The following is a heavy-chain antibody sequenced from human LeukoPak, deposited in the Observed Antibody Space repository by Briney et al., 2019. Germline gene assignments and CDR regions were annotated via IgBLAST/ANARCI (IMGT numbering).Heavy chain of an antibody. J-gene: IGHJ4*02. CDR1: GGSFSGYY. V-gene: IGHV4-34*01. CDR2: ITHSGST. D-gene: IGHD3-16*01. CDR3: ARVRPYDYVWGSKRRYYFDY. Sequence: SETLSLTCAVYGGSFSGYYWSWIRQPPGKGLEWIGEITHSGSTNYNPSLESRVTISLDTSKTQFSLKLTSVTAADTAVYYCARVRPYDYVWGSKRRYYFDYWGQGTLVTVSS.